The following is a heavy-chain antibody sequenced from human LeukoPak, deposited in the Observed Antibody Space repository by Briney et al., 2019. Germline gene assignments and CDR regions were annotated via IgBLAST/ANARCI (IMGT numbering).Heavy chain of an antibody. CDR1: EFTFGDYA. D-gene: IGHD5-18*01. Sequence: GGSLRLSCTSSEFTFGDYAMSWVRQAPGKGLEWVGFIGGKDYGGPTVYSASVKGRFTVSRDDSKRIAYLQMNSLKTEDTAVYYCTRDSGQLGYSYGDYYYYYYMDVWGKGTTVIVSS. J-gene: IGHJ6*03. CDR2: IGGKDYGGPT. V-gene: IGHV3-49*04. CDR3: TRDSGQLGYSYGDYYYYYYMDV.